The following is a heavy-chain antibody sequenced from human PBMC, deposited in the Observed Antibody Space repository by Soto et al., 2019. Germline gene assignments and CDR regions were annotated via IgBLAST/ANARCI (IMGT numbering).Heavy chain of an antibody. CDR1: GFTFSSYS. CDR2: ISSSSSYI. D-gene: IGHD6-19*01. J-gene: IGHJ3*02. Sequence: GGSLRLSCAASGFTFSSYSMNWVRQAPGKGLEGVSSISSSSSYIYYADSVKGRFTISRDNAKNSLYLQMNSLRAEDTAVYYCARAGTVAGTAMNAFDIWGQGTMVTVSS. V-gene: IGHV3-21*01. CDR3: ARAGTVAGTAMNAFDI.